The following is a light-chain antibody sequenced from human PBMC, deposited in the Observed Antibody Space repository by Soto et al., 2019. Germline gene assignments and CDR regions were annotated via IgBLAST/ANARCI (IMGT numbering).Light chain of an antibody. CDR2: AAS. V-gene: IGKV1-17*01. Sequence: DIQMTQSPSSLSASVGDRVTITCRASLPISNYLAWYQQKPGKIPNLLIYAASSLQNGVPSRFSGSGSETVFTLTISSLQPEDFATYFCLQHSDYPFTFGQGTRLEI. J-gene: IGKJ2*01. CDR1: LPISNY. CDR3: LQHSDYPFT.